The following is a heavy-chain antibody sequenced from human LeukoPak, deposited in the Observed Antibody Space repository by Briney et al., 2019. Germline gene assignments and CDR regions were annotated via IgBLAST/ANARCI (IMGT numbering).Heavy chain of an antibody. D-gene: IGHD4-23*01. CDR1: GGSISSSSYY. CDR3: ARDPTTVASEPY. V-gene: IGHV4-39*07. CDR2: IYYSGST. Sequence: SETLSLTCTVFGGSISSSSYYWGWIRQPPGKGLEWIGSIYYSGSTYYNPSLKSRVTISVDTSKNQFSLKLSSVTAADTAVYYCARDPTTVASEPYWGQGTLVTVSS. J-gene: IGHJ4*02.